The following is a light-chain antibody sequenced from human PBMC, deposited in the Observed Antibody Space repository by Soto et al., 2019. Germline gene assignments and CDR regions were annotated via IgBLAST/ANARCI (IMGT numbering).Light chain of an antibody. J-gene: IGKJ5*01. V-gene: IGKV3-11*01. Sequence: EIVMTQSPATLSVSPGERATLSCRASQSVNRHLAWYRQKPGQAPRLLIYDASNRATGIPARFSGSGSGTDFTLTISILEPEDLAVYYCQERSSWPITFGQGTRLEIK. CDR2: DAS. CDR1: QSVNRH. CDR3: QERSSWPIT.